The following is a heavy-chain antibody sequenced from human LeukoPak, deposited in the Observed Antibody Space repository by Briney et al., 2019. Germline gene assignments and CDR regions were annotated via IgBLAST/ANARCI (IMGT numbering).Heavy chain of an antibody. CDR3: ASPRGYYYYMDV. CDR1: GYSISSGYY. CDR2: IYHSGST. V-gene: IGHV4-38-2*02. D-gene: IGHD3-10*01. Sequence: SETLSLTCTVSGYSISSGYYWGWIRQPPGKGLKWIGSIYHSGSTYYNPSLKSRVTISVDTSKNQFSLKLSSVTAADTAVYYCASPRGYYYYMDVWGKGTTVTVSS. J-gene: IGHJ6*03.